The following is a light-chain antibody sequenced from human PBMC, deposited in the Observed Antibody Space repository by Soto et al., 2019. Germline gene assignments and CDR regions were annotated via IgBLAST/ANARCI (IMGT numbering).Light chain of an antibody. V-gene: IGKV1-17*01. CDR3: LQHNSYPQT. Sequence: DIQMTQSPSSLSASVGDRVTITCRASQGIRDALGWYQQKPGKAPKRLIYAASSLQSGVPSRFRGRGAGTEFTLTISSLQPEDVATYYCLQHNSYPQTFGQGTKVEIK. CDR2: AAS. J-gene: IGKJ1*01. CDR1: QGIRDA.